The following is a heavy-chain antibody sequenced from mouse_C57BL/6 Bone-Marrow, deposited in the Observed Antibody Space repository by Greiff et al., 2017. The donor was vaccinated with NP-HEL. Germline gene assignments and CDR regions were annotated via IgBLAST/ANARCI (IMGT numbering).Heavy chain of an antibody. Sequence: QVQLQQPGAELVKPGASVKLSCKASGYTFTNYWMHWVKQRPGRGLEWIGRIGPDSGGTKYHEKFKSKATLTVDKASNTAYMQLLSLTSEDSAVYYCARYYYASGYFYYWGQGTTLTVSS. CDR3: ARYYYASGYFYY. CDR2: IGPDSGGT. CDR1: GYTFTNYW. V-gene: IGHV1-72*01. D-gene: IGHD1-1*01. J-gene: IGHJ2*01.